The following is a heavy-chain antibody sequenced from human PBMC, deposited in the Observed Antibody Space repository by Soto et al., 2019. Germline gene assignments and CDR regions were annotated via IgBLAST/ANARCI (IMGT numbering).Heavy chain of an antibody. D-gene: IGHD3-22*01. Sequence: EVQLLESGGGLVQPGGSLRLSCAASGFTFSSYAMSWVRQAPGKGLEWVSAISGSGGSTYYADSVKGRFTISRDNSKNTLYLQMNSPRAEDTAVYYCAKDPSPPYYYDSSGFPDYWGQGTLVTVSS. J-gene: IGHJ4*02. CDR1: GFTFSSYA. CDR3: AKDPSPPYYYDSSGFPDY. CDR2: ISGSGGST. V-gene: IGHV3-23*01.